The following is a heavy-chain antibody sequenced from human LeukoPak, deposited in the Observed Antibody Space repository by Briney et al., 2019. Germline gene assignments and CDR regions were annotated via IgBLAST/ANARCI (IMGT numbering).Heavy chain of an antibody. Sequence: ASVKVSCKTSGYTFRSYGISWVRQAPGQGLEWMGIINPSGGSTSYAQKFQGRVTMTRNTSISTAYMELSSLRSEDTAVYYCARGTGSSWYSYYYMDVWGKGTTATISS. D-gene: IGHD6-13*01. V-gene: IGHV1-8*01. CDR2: INPSGGST. CDR1: GYTFRSYG. CDR3: ARGTGSSWYSYYYMDV. J-gene: IGHJ6*03.